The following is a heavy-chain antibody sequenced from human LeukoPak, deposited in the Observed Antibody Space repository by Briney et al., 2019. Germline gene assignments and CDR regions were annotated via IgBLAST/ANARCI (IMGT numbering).Heavy chain of an antibody. CDR1: GGSLSTYY. D-gene: IGHD4-23*01. CDR3: ARHSLDYGGTPYFDS. V-gene: IGHV4-59*08. J-gene: IGHJ4*02. Sequence: PSETLSLTCTVSGGSLSTYYWSWIRQPPGKGLEWIGYIHYSGSTNYNPPLKSRVSISADTSKIQFTLNLTSVTAADTAVYYCARHSLDYGGTPYFDSWGQGSLVTVSS. CDR2: IHYSGST.